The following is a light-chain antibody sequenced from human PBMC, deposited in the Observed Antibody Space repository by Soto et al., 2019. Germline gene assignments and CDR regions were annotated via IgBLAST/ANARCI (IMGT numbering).Light chain of an antibody. CDR1: SSDVGGYIY. CDR2: EVS. J-gene: IGLJ1*01. V-gene: IGLV2-14*01. CDR3: SCYDSSSTLSV. Sequence: QSVLTPPASVSGSPGQSITVSCTGTSSDVGGYIYVSWYQQHPGKAPKLMIYEVSNRPSGVSDRFSGSKSGNTASLTISGIQDAEEDDYYCSCYDSSSTLSVFATGHKITV.